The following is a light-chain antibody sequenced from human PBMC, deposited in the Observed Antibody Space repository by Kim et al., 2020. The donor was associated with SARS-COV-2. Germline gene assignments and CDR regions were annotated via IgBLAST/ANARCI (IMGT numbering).Light chain of an antibody. Sequence: QSALTQPRSVSGSPGQSVTIPCTGTTSDIGVYNYVSWYQQHPGQAPQLIIFDVTDRPSGVPDRFSGSKSGNTASLTISGLQAVDEADYYCCSYAGNFNWVFGGGTKLTVL. CDR3: CSYAGNFNWV. CDR1: TSDIGVYNY. V-gene: IGLV2-11*01. CDR2: DVT. J-gene: IGLJ3*02.